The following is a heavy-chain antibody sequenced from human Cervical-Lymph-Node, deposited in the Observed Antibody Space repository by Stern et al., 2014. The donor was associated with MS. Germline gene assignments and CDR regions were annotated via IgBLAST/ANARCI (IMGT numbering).Heavy chain of an antibody. V-gene: IGHV4-59*01. D-gene: IGHD5-12*01. CDR2: IYYTGTT. Sequence: QLQLQESGPGLVKPSETLSLTCTVSGAPISSYWWSWIRQPPGKGLEWIGYIYYTGTTYYHASLKSRATISVDTSKNQFSLKLSSVTAADTAVYYCASIQDSGYDQTDYWGQGTLVTVSS. CDR1: GAPISSYW. J-gene: IGHJ4*02. CDR3: ASIQDSGYDQTDY.